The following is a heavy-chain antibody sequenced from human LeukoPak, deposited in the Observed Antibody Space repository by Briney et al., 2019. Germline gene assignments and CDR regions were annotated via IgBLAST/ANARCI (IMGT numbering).Heavy chain of an antibody. CDR3: AREEGAYGDYGDWFDP. D-gene: IGHD4-17*01. V-gene: IGHV1-46*03. CDR2: INPSGGST. Sequence: ASVKVSCKASGYTFTGYYMHWVRQAPGQGLEWMGIINPSGGSTSYAQKFQGRVTMTRDTSTSTVYMELSSLRSEDTAVYYCAREEGAYGDYGDWFDPWGQGTLVTVSS. CDR1: GYTFTGYY. J-gene: IGHJ5*02.